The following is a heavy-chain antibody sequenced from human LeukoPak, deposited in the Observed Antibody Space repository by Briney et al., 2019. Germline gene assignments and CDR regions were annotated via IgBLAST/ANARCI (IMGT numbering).Heavy chain of an antibody. CDR2: ISSSSSYI. Sequence: GGSLRLSCAASGFTFSSYSMNWVRQAPGKGLEWVSSISSSSSYIYYADSVKGRFTISRDNAKNSLYLQMNSLRAEDTAVYYCAKSGVLQWLVPYYFDYWGQGTLVTVSS. CDR3: AKSGVLQWLVPYYFDY. D-gene: IGHD6-19*01. V-gene: IGHV3-21*04. CDR1: GFTFSSYS. J-gene: IGHJ4*02.